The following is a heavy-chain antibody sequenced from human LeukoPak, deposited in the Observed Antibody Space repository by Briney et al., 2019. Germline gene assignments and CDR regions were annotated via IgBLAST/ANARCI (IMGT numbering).Heavy chain of an antibody. CDR3: ARSGYSYDSRLFDY. D-gene: IGHD5-18*01. Sequence: GGSLRLSCAASGFTFSSYWMSWVRQAPGKVLEWVANVKQDGSEKYYVDSVKGRFTISRDNAKNSLYLQMNSLRAEDSAVYYCARSGYSYDSRLFDYWGQGTLVTVSS. V-gene: IGHV3-7*01. CDR1: GFTFSSYW. CDR2: VKQDGSEK. J-gene: IGHJ4*02.